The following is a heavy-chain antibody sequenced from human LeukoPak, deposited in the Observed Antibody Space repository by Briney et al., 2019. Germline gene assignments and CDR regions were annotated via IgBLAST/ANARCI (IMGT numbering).Heavy chain of an antibody. CDR3: AREDYSGYDFYDY. D-gene: IGHD5-12*01. CDR1: GFTFSSYW. J-gene: IGHJ4*02. CDR2: INSDGSSR. V-gene: IGHV3-74*01. Sequence: PGGSLRLSCAASGFTFSSYWMHRVRQAPGKGLVWVSLINSDGSSRNYADSVKGRFTISRDNAKNTLYLQMNSLRVEDTAVYYCAREDYSGYDFYDYWGQGSLVTVSS.